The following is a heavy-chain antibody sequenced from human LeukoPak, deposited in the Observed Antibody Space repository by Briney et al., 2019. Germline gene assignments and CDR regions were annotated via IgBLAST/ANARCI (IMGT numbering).Heavy chain of an antibody. V-gene: IGHV5-10-1*01. D-gene: IGHD3-3*01. Sequence: GGSLKISCKGSGYTFTSYWISWVRQMPGKGLEWMGKIDPSDSYTSYSPSFQGHVTISADKSISAAFLQWSSLKASDTAMYYCARHSHYDFWSGYLDYWGQGTLVTVSS. CDR3: ARHSHYDFWSGYLDY. J-gene: IGHJ4*02. CDR2: IDPSDSYT. CDR1: GYTFTSYW.